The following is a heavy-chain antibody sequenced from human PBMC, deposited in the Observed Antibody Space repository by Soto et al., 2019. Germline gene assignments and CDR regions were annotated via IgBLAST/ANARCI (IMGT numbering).Heavy chain of an antibody. CDR1: GCSISSYY. CDR3: ASQNYGDYLGY. Sequence: PSETLSLTCTVSGCSISSYYWSWIRQPPGKGLEWIGYIYYSGSTNYNPSLKSRVTISVDTSKNQFSLKLSSVTAADTAVYYCASQNYGDYLGYWGQGTLVTAS. J-gene: IGHJ4*02. V-gene: IGHV4-59*01. D-gene: IGHD4-17*01. CDR2: IYYSGST.